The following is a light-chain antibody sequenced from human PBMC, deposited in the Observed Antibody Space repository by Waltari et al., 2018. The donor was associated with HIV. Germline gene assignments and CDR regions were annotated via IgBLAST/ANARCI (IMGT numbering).Light chain of an antibody. Sequence: QSVLTQPPSVPGAPGQRVTVSCTGSSSNLGAGFDVHWYQQIPGTAPKLLIYANNNRPSGVPDRFSGSKSGATASLAITGLQPEDEADYYCQSYDSSFSGAVFGGGTKLTVL. CDR3: QSYDSSFSGAV. J-gene: IGLJ2*01. CDR1: SSNLGAGFD. V-gene: IGLV1-40*01. CDR2: ANN.